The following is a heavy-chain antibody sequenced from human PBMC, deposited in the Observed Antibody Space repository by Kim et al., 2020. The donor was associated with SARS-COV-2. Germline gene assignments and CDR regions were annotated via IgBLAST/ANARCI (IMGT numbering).Heavy chain of an antibody. J-gene: IGHJ6*02. V-gene: IGHV4-34*01. Sequence: SLKGRVTISLDPSKNQFSLKLSSVTAADTAVYYCARLRYSYGHDCHGMDVWGQGTTVTVSS. D-gene: IGHD5-18*01. CDR3: ARLRYSYGHDCHGMDV.